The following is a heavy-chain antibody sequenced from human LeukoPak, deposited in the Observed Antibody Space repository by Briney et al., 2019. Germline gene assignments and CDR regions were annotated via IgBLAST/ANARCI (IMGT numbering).Heavy chain of an antibody. CDR1: GFTFRTSA. V-gene: IGHV3-15*05. CDR3: TTGLASAGHDGY. Sequence: GGSLRLSCTASGFTFRTSAMYWVRQAPGKGLEWVGRIKSKKDGGTADYAAPVKDRFTISRDDSKNTLFLQMNSLKTEDTAVYYCTTGLASAGHDGYWGQGTLVTVSS. J-gene: IGHJ4*02. D-gene: IGHD6-13*01. CDR2: IKSKKDGGTA.